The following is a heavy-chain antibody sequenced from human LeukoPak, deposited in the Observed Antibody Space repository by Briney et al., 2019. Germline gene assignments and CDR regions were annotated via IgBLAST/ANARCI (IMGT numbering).Heavy chain of an antibody. J-gene: IGHJ5*02. V-gene: IGHV1-24*01. Sequence: ASVKVSCKVSGYTLTELSMHWLRQAPGKRLEWMGGFDPEDGEAIYAQKFQGRVTMTEVTSTDTAYMELSSLRSEDTAVYYCSTVAGGDHGDESSPDWFDPWGQGTLVTVSS. CDR3: STVAGGDHGDESSPDWFDP. CDR1: GYTLTELS. CDR2: FDPEDGEA. D-gene: IGHD4-17*01.